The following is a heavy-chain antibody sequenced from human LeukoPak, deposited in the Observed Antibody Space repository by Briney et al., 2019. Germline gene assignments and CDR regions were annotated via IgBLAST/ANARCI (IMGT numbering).Heavy chain of an antibody. D-gene: IGHD1-26*01. Sequence: ASVKVSCKASGYTFTGYYMHWVRQARGQGLEWMGWINPNSGGTNYAQKFQGRVTMTRDTSISTAYMELSRLRSDDTAVYYCARKRWELHFNWFDPWGQGTLVTVSS. CDR3: ARKRWELHFNWFDP. J-gene: IGHJ5*02. V-gene: IGHV1-2*02. CDR1: GYTFTGYY. CDR2: INPNSGGT.